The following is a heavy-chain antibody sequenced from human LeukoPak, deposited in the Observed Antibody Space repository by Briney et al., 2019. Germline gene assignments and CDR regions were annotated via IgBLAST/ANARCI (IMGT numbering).Heavy chain of an antibody. J-gene: IGHJ4*02. CDR1: GGSVSDYY. CDR3: ASRKLGNDY. CDR2: IYHTGST. V-gene: IGHV4-59*02. Sequence: SETLSLTCTISGGSVSDYYWSWIRQSPGKGLEWIGYIYHTGSTSYSPSLKSRVTISADTSQNQFSLKLSSVTAADTAVYYCASRKLGNDYWGQGTLITVSS. D-gene: IGHD7-27*01.